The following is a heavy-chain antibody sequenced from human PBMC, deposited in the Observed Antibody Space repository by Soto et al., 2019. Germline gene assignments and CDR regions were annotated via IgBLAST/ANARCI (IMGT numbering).Heavy chain of an antibody. CDR3: AKFPGIAVTGTAFDY. CDR2: ISYDGSNK. CDR1: GFTFSGYA. D-gene: IGHD6-19*01. J-gene: IGHJ4*02. V-gene: IGHV3-30*18. Sequence: QVQLVESGGGVVQPGRSLRLSCTASGFTFSGYAMHWVRQAPGKGLEWVAVISYDGSNKYYADSVKGRFTISRDNSKNTLYLQMNGLRPEDTAVYYCAKFPGIAVTGTAFDYWGQGTLVTVSS.